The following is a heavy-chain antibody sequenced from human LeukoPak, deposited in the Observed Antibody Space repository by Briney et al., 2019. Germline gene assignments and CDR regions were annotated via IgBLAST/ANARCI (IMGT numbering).Heavy chain of an antibody. V-gene: IGHV3-33*06. CDR3: AKDPYSSSSNHFDY. D-gene: IGHD6-6*01. CDR1: GFTCSSYG. CDR2: IWYDGSNK. Sequence: GGSLRLSYAASGFTCSSYGMHWVRQAPGKGLEWVAVIWYDGSNKYYADSVKGRFTISRDNSKNTLYLPMNSLRAEDTAVYYCAKDPYSSSSNHFDYWGQGTLVTVSS. J-gene: IGHJ4*02.